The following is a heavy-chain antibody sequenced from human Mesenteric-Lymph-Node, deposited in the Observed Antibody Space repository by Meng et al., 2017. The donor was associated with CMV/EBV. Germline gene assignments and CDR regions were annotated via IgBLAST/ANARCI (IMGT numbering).Heavy chain of an antibody. J-gene: IGHJ4*02. Sequence: GESLKISCAASGFTFSNYAMNWVRQPPGKGLEWVSGISSSGDNTNYADSVKGRFTISRDNSQNTLDLQMNSLRAEDTAVYYCARGELDYYGSGSYSHFDYWGQGTLVTVSS. V-gene: IGHV3-23*01. CDR3: ARGELDYYGSGSYSHFDY. D-gene: IGHD3-10*01. CDR1: GFTFSNYA. CDR2: ISSSGDNT.